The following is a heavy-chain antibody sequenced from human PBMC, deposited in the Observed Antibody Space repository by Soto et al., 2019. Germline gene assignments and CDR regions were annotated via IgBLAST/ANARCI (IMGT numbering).Heavy chain of an antibody. J-gene: IGHJ4*02. CDR3: AREKRYFDY. V-gene: IGHV1-18*01. Sequence: QIQLLQSGAEVKKPGASVKVTCKASGYTFRNFGISWVRQAPGQGLEWMGWISAYNANAHYAQKFQGRLTMTAHTSTRTAYIELRSLRSDDTSVYYCAREKRYFDYWGQGTLVTVSS. CDR1: GYTFRNFG. CDR2: ISAYNANA.